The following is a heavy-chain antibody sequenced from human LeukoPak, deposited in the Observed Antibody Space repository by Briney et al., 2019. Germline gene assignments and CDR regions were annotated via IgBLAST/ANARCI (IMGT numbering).Heavy chain of an antibody. CDR2: IRQDESEK. Sequence: GGSLRLSCTASGFTFGDYAMSWVRQAPGKGLEWVANIRQDESEKYYVDSVKGRFTISRDNAKNSLYLQMNSLRAEDTAVYYCARDKQVGPTHLDFWGQGTLVTVSS. CDR3: ARDKQVGPTHLDF. V-gene: IGHV3-7*01. J-gene: IGHJ4*02. CDR1: GFTFGDYA. D-gene: IGHD1-26*01.